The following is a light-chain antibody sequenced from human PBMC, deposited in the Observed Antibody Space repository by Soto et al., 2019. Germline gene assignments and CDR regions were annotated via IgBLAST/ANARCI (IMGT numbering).Light chain of an antibody. J-gene: IGKJ1*01. V-gene: IGKV3-11*01. Sequence: SLWPGKSSRIYLRASQRVYSNLAWYQQKPGQSPRLLIYGASSRATGIPARFSGSGSGTYFTLTICSLEPEDVAVYYCPHRSNWPKTFGEGTNVDI. CDR3: PHRSNWPKT. CDR1: QRVYSN. CDR2: GAS.